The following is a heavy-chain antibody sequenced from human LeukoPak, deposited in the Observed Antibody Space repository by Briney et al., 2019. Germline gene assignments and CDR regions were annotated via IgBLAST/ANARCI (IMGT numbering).Heavy chain of an antibody. Sequence: GASVKVSCKASGYSFTSYGISWVRQAPGQGLEWMGWLSAYNGNTNYTQKLQGRVTMTTDTSTSTAYMELRSLRSDDTAVYYCARSIAVAGTFFDYWGQGTLVTVSS. CDR3: ARSIAVAGTFFDY. CDR2: LSAYNGNT. J-gene: IGHJ4*02. D-gene: IGHD6-19*01. CDR1: GYSFTSYG. V-gene: IGHV1-18*01.